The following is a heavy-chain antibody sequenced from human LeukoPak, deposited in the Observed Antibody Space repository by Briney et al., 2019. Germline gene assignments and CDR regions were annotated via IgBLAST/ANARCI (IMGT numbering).Heavy chain of an antibody. CDR3: ARDYGDYASHFDY. Sequence: PGGSLRLSCAASGFTFSSYGMHGVRQAPGKGLEGVAVIWYDGSNKYYADSVKGRFTISRDNSKNTLYLQMNSLRAEDTAVYYCARDYGDYASHFDYWGQGTLVTVSS. CDR1: GFTFSSYG. V-gene: IGHV3-33*01. CDR2: IWYDGSNK. D-gene: IGHD4-17*01. J-gene: IGHJ4*02.